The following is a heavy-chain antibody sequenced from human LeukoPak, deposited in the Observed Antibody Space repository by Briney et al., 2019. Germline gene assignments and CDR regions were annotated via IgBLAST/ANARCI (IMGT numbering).Heavy chain of an antibody. D-gene: IGHD6-19*01. J-gene: IGHJ4*02. CDR1: GFTFSSYA. CDR2: ISGSGGST. V-gene: IGHV3-23*01. CDR3: AKDDGSGWSQFGY. Sequence: GGSLRLSCAASGFTFSSYAMSWVRQAPGKRLEWVSAISGSGGSTYYADSVKGRFTISRDNSKNTLYPQMNSLRAEDTAVYYCAKDDGSGWSQFGYWGQGTLVTVSS.